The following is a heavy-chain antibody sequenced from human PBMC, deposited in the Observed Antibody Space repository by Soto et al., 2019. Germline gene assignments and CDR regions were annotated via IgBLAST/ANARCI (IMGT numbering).Heavy chain of an antibody. CDR3: AIAPQGYSDY. V-gene: IGHV3-74*01. CDR1: GFTFSSYW. Sequence: EVQLVESGGGLVQPGGSLRLSCAASGFTFSSYWMHWVRQAPGKGLVWVSGINNDGSSTVYADSVKGRCTLSRDNATNTPYLQMNSLRAEDTAVYYSAIAPQGYSDYWGQGTLVTVSS. CDR2: INNDGSST. J-gene: IGHJ4*02.